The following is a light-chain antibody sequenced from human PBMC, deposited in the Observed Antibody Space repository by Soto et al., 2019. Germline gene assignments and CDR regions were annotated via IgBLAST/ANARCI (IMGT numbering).Light chain of an antibody. CDR2: SSN. V-gene: IGLV1-44*01. CDR1: SSNIGTNT. CDR3: AAWDGSLNVVL. Sequence: QSVLTQPPSASGTPGQRVTISCSGSSSNIGTNTVNWYQQFPRSAPKLLMYSSNQRPSAVPDRFSGSKSGTSASLAISGLQSEDEADYYCAAWDGSLNVVLFGGGTKVTVL. J-gene: IGLJ3*02.